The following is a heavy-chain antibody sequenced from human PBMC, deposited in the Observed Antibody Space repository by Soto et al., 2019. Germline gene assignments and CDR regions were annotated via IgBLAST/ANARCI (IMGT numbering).Heavy chain of an antibody. D-gene: IGHD2-2*01. CDR3: AKAPYENCSSTSCYASEFDI. CDR2: ISGSGGST. CDR1: GFAFSSYA. Sequence: GGSLRLSCAASGFAFSSYAMSWVRQAPGKALEWVSAISGSGGSTYYADSVKGRFTISRDNSKNTLYLQMNSLRAEDTAVYYCAKAPYENCSSTSCYASEFDIWGQGTMVTVSS. V-gene: IGHV3-23*01. J-gene: IGHJ3*02.